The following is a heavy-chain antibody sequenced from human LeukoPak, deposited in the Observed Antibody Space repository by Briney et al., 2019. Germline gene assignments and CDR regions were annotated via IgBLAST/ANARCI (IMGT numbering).Heavy chain of an antibody. CDR2: ISGSGGST. Sequence: GGSLRLSCAASGFRFSDFTMTWVRQAPGKGLEWVSAISGSGGSTYYADSVKGRFTISRDNSKNTLYLQMNSLRAEDTAVYYCAKQDILTGYSTFDYWGQGTLVTVSS. CDR1: GFRFSDFT. D-gene: IGHD3-9*01. J-gene: IGHJ4*02. V-gene: IGHV3-23*01. CDR3: AKQDILTGYSTFDY.